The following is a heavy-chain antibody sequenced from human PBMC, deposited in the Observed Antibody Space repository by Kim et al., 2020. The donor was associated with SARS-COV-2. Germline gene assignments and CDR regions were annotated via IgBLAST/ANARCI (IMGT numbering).Heavy chain of an antibody. CDR1: GGSISSSSYY. Sequence: SETLSLTCTVSGGSISSSSYYWGWLRQPQGKGREGIGSYSCSASTNSNPTSRSPVTISVATTKNPFSLNLSTVTAAAAYVYSCARHVRQRGTNNCFYPWG. CDR2: YSCSAST. CDR3: ARHVRQRGTNNCFYP. J-gene: IGHJ5*02. V-gene: IGHV4-39*01. D-gene: IGHD1-7*01.